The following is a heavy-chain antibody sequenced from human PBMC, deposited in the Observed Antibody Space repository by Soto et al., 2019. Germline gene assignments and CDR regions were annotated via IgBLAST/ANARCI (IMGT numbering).Heavy chain of an antibody. Sequence: GGSLRLSCAASGFTFSSYGMHWVRQTPGKGLEWVAVISYDGRNKYYADAVKGRFTISRDNSKNTLYLQMSSLRAEDTAVYYCVKDGSSGWPYFYDMDVWGQGTTVTVSS. CDR2: ISYDGRNK. CDR1: GFTFSSYG. CDR3: VKDGSSGWPYFYDMDV. D-gene: IGHD6-19*01. J-gene: IGHJ6*02. V-gene: IGHV3-30*18.